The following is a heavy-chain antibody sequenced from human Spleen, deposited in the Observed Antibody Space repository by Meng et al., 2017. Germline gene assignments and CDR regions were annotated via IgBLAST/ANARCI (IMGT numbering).Heavy chain of an antibody. CDR3: ARDPDSWEQLGAFDI. Sequence: SETLSLTCTVSGGSISSYYWSWIRQPAGKGLEWIGRIYTSGSTNYNPSLKSRVTMSVDTSKNQFSLKLSSVTAADTTVYYCARDPDSWEQLGAFDIWGQGTMVTVSS. V-gene: IGHV4-4*07. CDR2: IYTSGST. D-gene: IGHD6-13*01. CDR1: GGSISSYY. J-gene: IGHJ3*02.